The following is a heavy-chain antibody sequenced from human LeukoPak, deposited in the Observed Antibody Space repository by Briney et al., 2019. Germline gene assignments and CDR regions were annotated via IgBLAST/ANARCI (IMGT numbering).Heavy chain of an antibody. J-gene: IGHJ5*02. CDR3: AKMYYYDSSGYYYLGWFDP. CDR2: IDSGGST. CDR1: GFTFSSYE. D-gene: IGHD3-22*01. V-gene: IGHV3-66*01. Sequence: GGSLRLSCAASGFTFSSYEMNWVRQAPGKGLEWVSVIDSGGSTYYADSVKGRFTISRDNSKNTLYLQMNSLRAEDTAVYYCAKMYYYDSSGYYYLGWFDPWGQGTLVTVSS.